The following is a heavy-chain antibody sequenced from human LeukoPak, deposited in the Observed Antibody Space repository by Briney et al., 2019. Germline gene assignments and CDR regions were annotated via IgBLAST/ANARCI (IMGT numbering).Heavy chain of an antibody. Sequence: GGSLRLSCAASGFTFSSYAMSWVRQAPGKGLEWVAVISYDGSNKYYADSVKGRFTISRDNSKNTLYLQMNSLRAEDTAVYYCARDDSSGYWSLDYWGQGTLVTASS. CDR2: ISYDGSNK. CDR1: GFTFSSYA. V-gene: IGHV3-30-3*01. D-gene: IGHD3-22*01. CDR3: ARDDSSGYWSLDY. J-gene: IGHJ4*02.